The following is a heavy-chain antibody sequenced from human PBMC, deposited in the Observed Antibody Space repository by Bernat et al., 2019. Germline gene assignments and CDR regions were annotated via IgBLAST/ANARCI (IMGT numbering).Heavy chain of an antibody. CDR1: GFTFSSYG. V-gene: IGHV3-33*01. CDR3: ARGGGAVSGVDDAFDI. J-gene: IGHJ3*02. Sequence: QVQVVESGGGVVQPGRSLRLSCAASGFTFSSYGMHWVRQAPGKGLEWVAVIWYDGSNKYYADSVKGRFTISRDNSKNTLYLQMNSLRAEDTAVYYCARGGGAVSGVDDAFDIWGQGTMVTVSS. CDR2: IWYDGSNK. D-gene: IGHD2-21*01.